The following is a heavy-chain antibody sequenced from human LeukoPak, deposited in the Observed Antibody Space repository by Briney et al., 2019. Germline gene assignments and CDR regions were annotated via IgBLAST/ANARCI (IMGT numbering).Heavy chain of an antibody. CDR2: ISGSGSHT. Sequence: GGSLRLSCAASGFTFSSYAMSWVRQAPGKGLEWVSTISGSGSHTYYADSVKGRFTISRDNSKNTLYLQMHSLRAEDTAVYYCAKGASYPTPNEFDYWGQGTLVTVSS. J-gene: IGHJ4*02. V-gene: IGHV3-23*01. CDR3: AKGASYPTPNEFDY. CDR1: GFTFSSYA. D-gene: IGHD1-26*01.